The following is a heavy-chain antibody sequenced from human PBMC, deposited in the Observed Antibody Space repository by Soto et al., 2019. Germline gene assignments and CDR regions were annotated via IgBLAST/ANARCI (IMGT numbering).Heavy chain of an antibody. CDR3: ARDRGIAAAGSSYYYGMDV. V-gene: IGHV1-18*04. J-gene: IGHJ6*02. D-gene: IGHD6-13*01. CDR1: GYTFTSYG. Sequence: ASVKVSCKASGYTFTSYGISWVRQAPGQGLEWMGWISAYNGNTNYAQKLQGRVTMTTDTSTSTAYMELRSLRSDDTAVYHCARDRGIAAAGSSYYYGMDVWGQGTTVTVSS. CDR2: ISAYNGNT.